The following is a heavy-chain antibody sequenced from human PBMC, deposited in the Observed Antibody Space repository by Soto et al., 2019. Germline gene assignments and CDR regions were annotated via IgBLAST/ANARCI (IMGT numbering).Heavy chain of an antibody. CDR2: ISYDGSNK. CDR1: GFTFSSYA. V-gene: IGHV3-30-3*01. CDR3: ARPLWRDDYNWGYFDL. Sequence: QVQLVESGGGVVQPGRSLRLSCAASGFTFSSYAMHWVRQAPGKGLEWGAVISYDGSNKYYADSVQGRFTISRDNSKNTLYLQMNSLRAEDTAVYYCARPLWRDDYNWGYFDLWGRGTLVTVSS. J-gene: IGHJ2*01. D-gene: IGHD4-4*01.